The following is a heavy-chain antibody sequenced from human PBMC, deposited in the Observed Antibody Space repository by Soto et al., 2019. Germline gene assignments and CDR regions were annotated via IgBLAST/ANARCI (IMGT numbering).Heavy chain of an antibody. Sequence: VQLVESGGGLVQPGGSLRLSCAASEFTVGNNYMSWVRQAPGKGLEWVSLIYSNGDTRYADSVRGRFTISRYSSKKILYLQMNSLRADDTAIYYCMNRPRAWGRGTLVTVSS. CDR2: IYSNGDT. CDR3: MNRPRA. V-gene: IGHV3-66*01. J-gene: IGHJ5*02. CDR1: EFTVGNNY. D-gene: IGHD6-6*01.